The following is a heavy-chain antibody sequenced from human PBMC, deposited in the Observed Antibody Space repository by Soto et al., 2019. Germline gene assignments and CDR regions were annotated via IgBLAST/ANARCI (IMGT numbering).Heavy chain of an antibody. CDR1: GFTFSSYA. CDR2: FSSSGGST. J-gene: IGHJ4*02. CDR3: ARSPVQYYDYVWGSYRQPFSDY. D-gene: IGHD3-16*02. V-gene: IGHV3-23*01. Sequence: EVQLLESGGGLVQPGGSLRLSCSASGFTFSSYAMTWVRQAPGKGLEWVSTFSSSGGSTYYADSVKGRFTISRDNSKNTLSLHMNALRAEDTAVYYCARSPVQYYDYVWGSYRQPFSDYWGQGTLVTVSS.